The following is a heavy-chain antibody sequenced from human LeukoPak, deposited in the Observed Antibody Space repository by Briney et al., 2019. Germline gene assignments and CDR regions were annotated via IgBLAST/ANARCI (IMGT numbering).Heavy chain of an antibody. CDR3: ASGYSGAYSAWFDP. CDR2: LYYSSNT. Sequence: SETLSLTCAVSGGSISNNNYFCGWIRQPPGKGLEWIGSLYYSSNTYYSPSLESRVTISVDMSKNQFSLRLNSVTAADTAVYYCASGYSGAYSAWFDPWGQGTLVTVSS. D-gene: IGHD1-26*01. CDR1: GGSISNNNYF. V-gene: IGHV4-39*01. J-gene: IGHJ5*02.